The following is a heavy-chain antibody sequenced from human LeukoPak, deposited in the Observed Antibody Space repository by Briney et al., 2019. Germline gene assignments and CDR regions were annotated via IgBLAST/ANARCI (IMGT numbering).Heavy chain of an antibody. V-gene: IGHV3-53*01. J-gene: IGHJ4*02. CDR2: IYSGGST. CDR3: AKDRRQLGNFDY. Sequence: PGGSLRLSCAVSGFTVSSNYMSWVRQAPGKGLEWVSVIYSGGSTYYADSVKGRFTISRDNSKNTLYLQVNSLRAEDTAVYYCAKDRRQLGNFDYWGQGTLVTVSS. D-gene: IGHD6-13*01. CDR1: GFTVSSNY.